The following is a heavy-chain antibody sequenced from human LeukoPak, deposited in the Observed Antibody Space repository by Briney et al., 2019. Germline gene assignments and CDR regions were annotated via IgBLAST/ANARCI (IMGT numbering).Heavy chain of an antibody. J-gene: IGHJ4*02. CDR2: ISGSGGST. CDR1: GFTFSSYA. V-gene: IGHV3-23*01. CDR3: AKDLVWHYDSRGYQPPSFDY. Sequence: GGSLRLSCAASGFTFSSYAMSWVRQAPGKGLEWVSAISGSGGSTYYADSVKGRFTISRDNSKNTLYLQMNSLRAEDTAVYYCAKDLVWHYDSRGYQPPSFDYWGQGTLVTVSS. D-gene: IGHD3-22*01.